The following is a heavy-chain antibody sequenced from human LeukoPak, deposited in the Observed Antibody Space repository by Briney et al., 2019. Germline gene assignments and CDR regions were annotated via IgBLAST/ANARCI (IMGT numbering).Heavy chain of an antibody. CDR1: GYTFTGYY. CDR3: ARVPPCDILTGYKDYGMDV. D-gene: IGHD3-9*01. V-gene: IGHV1-2*02. Sequence: ASVKVSCKASGYTFTGYYMHWVRQAPGQGLEWMGGINPNSGGTNYAQKFQGRVTMTRATSISTAYMELSRLRSDDTAVYYCARVPPCDILTGYKDYGMDVWGQGTTVTVSS. CDR2: INPNSGGT. J-gene: IGHJ6*02.